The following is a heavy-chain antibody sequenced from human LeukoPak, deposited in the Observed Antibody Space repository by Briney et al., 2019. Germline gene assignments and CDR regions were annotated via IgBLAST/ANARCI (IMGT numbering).Heavy chain of an antibody. CDR2: ISGSGGST. CDR1: GFTFSSYA. J-gene: IGHJ4*02. V-gene: IGHV3-23*01. Sequence: PGGSLRLSCAASGFTFSSYAMSWVCQAPGKGLEWVSGISGSGGSTYYADSVKGRFTMSRDNSKNTLYLQMNSLRAEDTAVYYCAKVGPRGYSYGYFDYWGQGTLVTVSS. D-gene: IGHD5-18*01. CDR3: AKVGPRGYSYGYFDY.